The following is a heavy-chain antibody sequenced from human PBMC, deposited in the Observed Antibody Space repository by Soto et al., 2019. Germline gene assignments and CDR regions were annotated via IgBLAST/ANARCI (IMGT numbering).Heavy chain of an antibody. V-gene: IGHV5-51*01. CDR3: ASRTVVSDYYYGMDV. CDR2: IYPGDSDT. CDR1: GYRFTSYW. Sequence: GESLKISCKGSGYRFTSYWIGWVRQMPGKGLEWMGIIYPGDSDTRYSPSFQGQVTISADKSISTAYLQWSSLKASDTAMYYCASRTVVSDYYYGMDVWGQGTTVTVSS. D-gene: IGHD2-15*01. J-gene: IGHJ6*02.